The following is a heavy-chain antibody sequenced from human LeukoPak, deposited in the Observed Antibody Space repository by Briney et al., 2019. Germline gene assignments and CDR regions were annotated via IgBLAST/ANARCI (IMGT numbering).Heavy chain of an antibody. V-gene: IGHV4-4*07. Sequence: MASETLSLTCTVSGGSISSYYWSWIRQPAGKGLEWIGRLYTSGSTNYNPSLKSRVTMSVDTSKNQFSLKLSSVTAADTAVYYCARDSVLKTGSYYYYYMDVWGKGTTVTISS. CDR3: ARDSVLKTGSYYYYYMDV. CDR2: LYTSGST. J-gene: IGHJ6*03. CDR1: GGSISSYY. D-gene: IGHD3-10*01.